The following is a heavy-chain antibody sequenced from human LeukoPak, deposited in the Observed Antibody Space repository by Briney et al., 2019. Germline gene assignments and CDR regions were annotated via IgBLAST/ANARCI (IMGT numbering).Heavy chain of an antibody. CDR1: GGPISSSSYY. CDR3: ARARYFDRPPSYYYYYMDV. J-gene: IGHJ6*03. CDR2: IYYSGST. D-gene: IGHD3-9*01. V-gene: IGHV4-39*07. Sequence: PSETLSLTCTVSGGPISSSSYYWGWIRQPPGKGLEWIGNIYYSGSTYYNPSLKSRVSISIDTSKNQFSLKLTSVTAADTAVYYCARARYFDRPPSYYYYYMDVWGKGTTVTISS.